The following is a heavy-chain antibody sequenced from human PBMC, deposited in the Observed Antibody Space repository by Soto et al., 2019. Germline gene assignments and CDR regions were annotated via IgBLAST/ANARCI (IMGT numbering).Heavy chain of an antibody. CDR1: GGTFSNYA. V-gene: IGHV1-69*12. CDR3: ARVSSCWYKDYFDY. J-gene: IGHJ4*02. CDR2: IIPIFGTT. Sequence: QVQLVQSGAEVKKPGSSVKVSCKASGGTFSNYAISWVRQAPGQGLEWMGGIIPIFGTTNYAQRFQGRVTITADDSTSTAYMELSSLRSEDTAVYYCARVSSCWYKDYFDYWGQGTLVTVSS. D-gene: IGHD6-13*01.